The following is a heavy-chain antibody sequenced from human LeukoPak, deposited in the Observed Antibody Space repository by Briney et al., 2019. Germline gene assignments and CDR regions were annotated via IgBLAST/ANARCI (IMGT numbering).Heavy chain of an antibody. Sequence: GASVKVSCKASGYTFTSYDINWVRQATGQGLEWMGWMNPNSGNTGYAQKFQGRVTMTRNTSISTAYMELSSLRSEDTAVYYCARMTTVVTTYYYGMDVWGQGTTVTVSS. D-gene: IGHD4-23*01. CDR1: GYTFTSYD. V-gene: IGHV1-8*01. CDR3: ARMTTVVTTYYYGMDV. CDR2: MNPNSGNT. J-gene: IGHJ6*02.